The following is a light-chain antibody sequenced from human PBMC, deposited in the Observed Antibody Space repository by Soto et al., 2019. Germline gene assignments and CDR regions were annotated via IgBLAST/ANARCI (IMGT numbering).Light chain of an antibody. CDR2: DAS. CDR3: QQYGSSPWT. Sequence: EIVLTQSPVTLSLSPGEGATLSCKARQSIDTNLGWYQQKPGQAPRLLIYDASLRATGIPARFSGSGSGTDFTLTISSLEPEDFAVYYCQQYGSSPWTFGQGTKVDIK. J-gene: IGKJ1*01. CDR1: QSIDTN. V-gene: IGKV3-11*01.